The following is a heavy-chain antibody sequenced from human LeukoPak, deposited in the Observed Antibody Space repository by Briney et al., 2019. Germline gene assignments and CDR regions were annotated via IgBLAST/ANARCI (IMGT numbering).Heavy chain of an antibody. CDR1: GFTFSSYA. Sequence: GGSLRLSCTASGFTFSSYAMSWVRQPPGRGLEWVSGISGSALNTYYGDSVKGRFTISRDNSKNTLYLQMNSLRAEDTAVYYCAKCGSYYDFWSGKHYYYYGMDVWGQGITVTVSS. J-gene: IGHJ6*02. CDR3: AKCGSYYDFWSGKHYYYYGMDV. V-gene: IGHV3-23*01. CDR2: ISGSALNT. D-gene: IGHD3-3*01.